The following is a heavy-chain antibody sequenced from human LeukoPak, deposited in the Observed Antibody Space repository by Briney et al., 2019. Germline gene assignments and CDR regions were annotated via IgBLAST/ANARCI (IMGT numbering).Heavy chain of an antibody. CDR1: GYSPGDYN. CDR3: ATGLTPNTFDV. J-gene: IGHJ3*01. CDR2: MNPKSGDP. Sequence: ASVKVSCKASGYSPGDYNINWVRQATGQGLEWMGSMNPKSGDPVYAQKFQGRVTMTRDTSTNTVDMELSSLRSEDTAVYYCATGLTPNTFDVWGQGTMVTVSS. D-gene: IGHD2-21*02. V-gene: IGHV1-8*02.